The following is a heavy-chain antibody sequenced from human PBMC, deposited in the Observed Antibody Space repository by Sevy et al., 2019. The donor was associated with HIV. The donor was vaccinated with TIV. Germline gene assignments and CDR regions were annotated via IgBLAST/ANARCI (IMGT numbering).Heavy chain of an antibody. CDR2: INPNSGGT. CDR3: ATTGLDIVVVPAALDY. Sequence: ASLKVSCKASGYTFTGYYIHWVRQAPGQGLEWMGWINPNSGGTNYAQNFQGRITMTRDTSISAAYVDLSRLRSDDTAVYYCATTGLDIVVVPAALDYWGQGTLVTVSS. V-gene: IGHV1-2*02. CDR1: GYTFTGYY. J-gene: IGHJ4*02. D-gene: IGHD2-2*01.